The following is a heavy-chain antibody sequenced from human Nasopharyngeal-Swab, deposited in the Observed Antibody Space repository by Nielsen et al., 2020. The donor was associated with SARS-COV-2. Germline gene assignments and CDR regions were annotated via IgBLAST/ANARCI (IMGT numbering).Heavy chain of an antibody. Sequence: GSLRLSCAASGFTFTTYWMTWVRQAPGKGLEWVANIKEDGSEKNYVDSVKGRFTISRDNAKNSLYLQMNSLRAEDTAVYYCARDSDIPYSGYGMDVWGQGTTVTVSS. CDR1: GFTFTTYW. V-gene: IGHV3-7*01. D-gene: IGHD6-13*01. CDR2: IKEDGSEK. J-gene: IGHJ6*02. CDR3: ARDSDIPYSGYGMDV.